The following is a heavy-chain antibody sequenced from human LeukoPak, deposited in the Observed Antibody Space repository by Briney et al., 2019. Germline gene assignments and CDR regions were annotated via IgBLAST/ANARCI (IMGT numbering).Heavy chain of an antibody. Sequence: ASVKVSCKASGYTFSSYGITWVRQAPGQGLEWMGWITAYNGNTNYPQKFQARVTMTTDTSTNTAYMELRTLTSDGTAVYYCARVNQWELRGAFENWGQGTLVTVSS. CDR2: ITAYNGNT. V-gene: IGHV1-18*01. CDR3: ARVNQWELRGAFEN. CDR1: GYTFSSYG. D-gene: IGHD1-26*01. J-gene: IGHJ3*02.